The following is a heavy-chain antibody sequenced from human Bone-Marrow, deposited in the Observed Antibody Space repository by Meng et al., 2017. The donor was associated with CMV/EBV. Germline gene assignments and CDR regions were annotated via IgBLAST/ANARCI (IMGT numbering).Heavy chain of an antibody. CDR1: GYSISSGYY. Sequence: SETLSLTCTVSGYSISSGYYWGRIRQPPGKGLEWIGSIYHSGSTYYNPSLKSRVTISVDTSKNQFSLKLSSVTAADTAVYYCARSDYDFWSGYYAYNYFDYWGQGTLVTVSS. CDR3: ARSDYDFWSGYYAYNYFDY. J-gene: IGHJ4*02. CDR2: IYHSGST. V-gene: IGHV4-38-2*02. D-gene: IGHD3-3*01.